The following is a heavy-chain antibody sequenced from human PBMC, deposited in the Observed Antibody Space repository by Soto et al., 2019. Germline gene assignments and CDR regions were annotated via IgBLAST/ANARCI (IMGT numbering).Heavy chain of an antibody. J-gene: IGHJ5*02. CDR1: GYTFTSYD. CDR2: MNPNSGNS. Sequence: QVQLVQSGAEVKKPGASVKVSCKASGYTFTSYDINWVRQATGQGLEWMGWMNPNSGNSGYAQKFQGRVTMTRNTSISTAYRELSSLRSEDTAVYYCTKVVVVAATGFDPWGQGTLVTVSS. CDR3: TKVVVVAATGFDP. D-gene: IGHD2-15*01. V-gene: IGHV1-8*01.